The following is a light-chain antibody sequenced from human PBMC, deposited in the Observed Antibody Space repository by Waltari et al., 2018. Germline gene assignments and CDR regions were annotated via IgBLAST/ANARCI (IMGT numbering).Light chain of an antibody. CDR3: QQYYSRRT. J-gene: IGKJ1*01. CDR1: QSLFYNSNDKNY. Sequence: ILMTQSPDSLAVSLGARATIRRKVRQSLFYNSNDKNYLAWYQQKPVQPPKLLIYWASTRHSGVPDRFGGSGSATDFTLTISSLQAEDVAVYYCQQYYSRRTFGQGTKVEIK. V-gene: IGKV4-1*01. CDR2: WAS.